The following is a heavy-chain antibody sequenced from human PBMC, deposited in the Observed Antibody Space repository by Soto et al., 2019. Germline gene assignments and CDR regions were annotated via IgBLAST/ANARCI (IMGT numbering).Heavy chain of an antibody. D-gene: IGHD4-4*01. J-gene: IGHJ4*01. CDR3: VKGEMSRYSSMFDY. V-gene: IGHV3-33*05. CDR1: RVSFSISG. Sequence: VGCLGLSCVASRVSFSISGIDWVRQNQGKGLEWVAVVSYDRSSKFYADSVKGRFTISSDDSKNTLYLQMDSLRVEDSAVYYCVKGEMSRYSSMFDYLGHGTRDTV. CDR2: VSYDRSSK.